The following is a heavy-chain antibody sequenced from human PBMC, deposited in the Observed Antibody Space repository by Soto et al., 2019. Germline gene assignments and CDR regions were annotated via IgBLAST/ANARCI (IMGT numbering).Heavy chain of an antibody. D-gene: IGHD2-21*02. J-gene: IGHJ4*02. V-gene: IGHV3-30*18. CDR3: AKDSPTESRGVATFDY. Sequence: QVQLVESGGGVVQPGRSLRLSCAASGFTFSTYGMNWVRQAPGKGLEWVAIVSSDGTNIHYGDSVQGRFTISRDNSKNXLYLQMSSLRAEDSAVYYCAKDSPTESRGVATFDYWGQGTLVTVSS. CDR1: GFTFSTYG. CDR2: VSSDGTNI.